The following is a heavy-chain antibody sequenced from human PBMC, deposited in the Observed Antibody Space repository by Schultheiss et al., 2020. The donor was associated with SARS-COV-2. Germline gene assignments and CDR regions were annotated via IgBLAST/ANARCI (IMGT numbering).Heavy chain of an antibody. CDR3: ATLSNPA. Sequence: GGSLRLSCAASGFTFSSYAMSWVRQAPGKGLEWFGRIKSKTDGGTTDYAAPVKGRFTISRDDSKNTLYLQMNSLKTQDTAVYYCATLSNPAWGQGTLVTVSS. J-gene: IGHJ4*02. D-gene: IGHD1-14*01. CDR1: GFTFSSYA. CDR2: IKSKTDGGTT. V-gene: IGHV3-15*01.